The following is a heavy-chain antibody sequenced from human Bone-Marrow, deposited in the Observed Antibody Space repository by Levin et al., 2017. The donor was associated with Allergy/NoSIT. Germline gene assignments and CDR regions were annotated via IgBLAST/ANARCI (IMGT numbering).Heavy chain of an antibody. CDR3: TRGLKRVACTNGVCYGGFDH. D-gene: IGHD2-8*01. J-gene: IGHJ4*02. CDR2: INPSSGNT. Sequence: GESLKISCKASGYTFTSYDINWVRQATGQGLEWMGWINPSSGNTGYVQEFQGRVTMTWDTSISTAYMELSSLRSEDTAVYYCTRGLKRVACTNGVCYGGFDHWGQGTLVTVSS. V-gene: IGHV1-8*01. CDR1: GYTFTSYD.